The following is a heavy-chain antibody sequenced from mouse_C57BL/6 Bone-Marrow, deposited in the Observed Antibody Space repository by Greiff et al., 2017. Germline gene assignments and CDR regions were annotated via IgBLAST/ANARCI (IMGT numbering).Heavy chain of an antibody. CDR2: IYPGSGST. V-gene: IGHV1-55*01. CDR3: ARRGGTDYFDY. CDR1: GYTFTSYW. Sequence: VKLQESGAELVKPGASVKMSCKASGYTFTSYWITWVKQRPGQGLEWIGDIYPGSGSTNYNEKFKSKATLTVDTSSSTAYMQLSSLTSEDSAVYYCARRGGTDYFDYWGQGTTLTVSS. D-gene: IGHD3-3*01. J-gene: IGHJ2*01.